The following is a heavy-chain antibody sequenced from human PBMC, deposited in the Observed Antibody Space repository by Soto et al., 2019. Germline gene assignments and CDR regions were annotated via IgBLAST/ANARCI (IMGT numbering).Heavy chain of an antibody. CDR2: IYGDDDK. CDR3: AHSQTSSWYNP. V-gene: IGHV2-5*02. Sequence: QITLKESGPPLVKPTQTLTLTCTFSGFSLSTSGVGVGWIRQPPGKALEWLAIIYGDDDKRFSPSPRSRLTITKDTAKNQVVLTMPNIDPVHTATYYGAHSQTSSWYNPSGRGILVTDSS. CDR1: GFSLSTSGVG. J-gene: IGHJ5*02. D-gene: IGHD2-2*01.